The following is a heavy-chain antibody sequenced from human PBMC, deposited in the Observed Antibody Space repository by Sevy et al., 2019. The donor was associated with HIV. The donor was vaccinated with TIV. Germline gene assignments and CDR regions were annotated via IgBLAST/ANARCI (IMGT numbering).Heavy chain of an antibody. V-gene: IGHV3-7*01. CDR2: INEDGAVK. Sequence: GESLRLSCAASGFRFSNFWMSWVRQAPGKGLEWVANINEDGAVKYYADSVKGRFIISRDTANDSLYVQMFSLRAEDTAVYYCAKIGKRGWDFDSWGQGTRVTVSS. J-gene: IGHJ4*02. CDR1: GFRFSNFW. D-gene: IGHD6-19*01. CDR3: AKIGKRGWDFDS.